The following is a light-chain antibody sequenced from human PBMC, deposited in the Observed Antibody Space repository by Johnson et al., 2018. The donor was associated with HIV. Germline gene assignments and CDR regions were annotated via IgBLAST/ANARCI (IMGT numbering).Light chain of an antibody. CDR2: DNN. CDR1: SSNIGNNY. CDR3: GTWDSSLSTAGGV. J-gene: IGLJ1*01. V-gene: IGLV1-51*01. Sequence: QSVLTQPPSVSAAPGQKVTISCSGSSSNIGNNYVSWYQQLPGTAPKLLIYDNNKRPSGIPDRFSGSKSGTSATLGITGLQTGDEADYYCGTWDSSLSTAGGVFGTGTKVTVL.